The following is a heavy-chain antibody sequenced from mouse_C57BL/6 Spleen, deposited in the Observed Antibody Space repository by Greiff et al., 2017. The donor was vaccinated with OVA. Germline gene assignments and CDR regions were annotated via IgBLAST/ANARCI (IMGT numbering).Heavy chain of an antibody. D-gene: IGHD4-1*01. V-gene: IGHV5-17*01. CDR3: AKANWDWFAY. J-gene: IGHJ3*01. Sequence: DVLLVESGGGLVKPGGSLKLSCAASGFTFSDYGMHWVRQAPEKGLEWVAYISSGSSTIYYAATVKGRFTISRDNAKNTLFLQMSSLRSEDTAMYYCAKANWDWFAYWGQGTLVTVSA. CDR2: ISSGSSTI. CDR1: GFTFSDYG.